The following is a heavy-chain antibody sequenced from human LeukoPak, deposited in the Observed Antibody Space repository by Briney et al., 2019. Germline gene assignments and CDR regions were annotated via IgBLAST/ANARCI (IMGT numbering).Heavy chain of an antibody. J-gene: IGHJ4*02. CDR3: ASPSGLAARPDAY. V-gene: IGHV4-61*01. CDR1: GGSVSSGSYY. CDR2: IYYSGST. D-gene: IGHD6-6*01. Sequence: PSETLSLTCTVSGGSVSSGSYYWSWIRQPPGKGLEWIGYIYYSGSTNYNPSLKSRVTISVDTSKNQFSLKLSSVTAADTAVYYCASPSGLAARPDAYWGQGTLVTVSS.